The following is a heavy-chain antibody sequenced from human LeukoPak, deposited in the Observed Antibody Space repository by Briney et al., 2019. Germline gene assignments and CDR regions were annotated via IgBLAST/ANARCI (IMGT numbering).Heavy chain of an antibody. Sequence: GGSLRLSCAASGFTFSSYGMHWVRQAPGKGLEWVAFIRYDGSNKYYADPLQGRFTISRDNSKNTLYLQMNSLRAEDTAEYYCAKSLLTTASGTGRAFDIWGQGTMVTVSA. CDR3: AKSLLTTASGTGRAFDI. V-gene: IGHV3-30*02. CDR1: GFTFSSYG. D-gene: IGHD1-26*01. J-gene: IGHJ3*02. CDR2: IRYDGSNK.